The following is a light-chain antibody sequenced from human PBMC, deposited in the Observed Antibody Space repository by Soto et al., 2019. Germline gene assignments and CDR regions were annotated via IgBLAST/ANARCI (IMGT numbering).Light chain of an antibody. CDR1: QTIRSC. CDR3: QQYNSSPYS. Sequence: DIQMTQSPPTLSASVGDRVTITCRARQTIRSCLAWDQQRPGKAPRLLIYEASSLESVVPSRFSGSASGTEFTLTISSLQPYDFATDYCQQYNSSPYSFGQGTKMEIK. V-gene: IGKV1-5*01. J-gene: IGKJ2*01. CDR2: EAS.